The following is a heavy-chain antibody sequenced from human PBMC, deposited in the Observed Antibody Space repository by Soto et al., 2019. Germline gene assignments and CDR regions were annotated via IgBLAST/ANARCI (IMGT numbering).Heavy chain of an antibody. V-gene: IGHV4-59*01. Sequence: SETLSLTCSVSGGSIRSYYWSWIRQSPEKGLEWIGYFYHSGNSNYNPSLKSRVTISVDTSKNQLSLSLRSVTAADTVVYFCARISSVDPYGYVNGGLDVWGQGTTVT. D-gene: IGHD5-18*01. CDR1: GGSIRSYY. CDR2: FYHSGNS. J-gene: IGHJ6*02. CDR3: ARISSVDPYGYVNGGLDV.